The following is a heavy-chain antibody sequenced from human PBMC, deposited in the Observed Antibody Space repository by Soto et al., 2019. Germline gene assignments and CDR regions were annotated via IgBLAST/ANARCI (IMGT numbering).Heavy chain of an antibody. Sequence: QIQLVQDGAEVKKPGASVKVSCRASGYTYTNSGISWVRQAPGQGLEWMGWINTYNGNTHYTQKLQGRVTMTTDTSTRTAYMELRSLRSDDTAVYYCARDPMTGYLQFDYWGQGTLVTVSS. J-gene: IGHJ4*02. V-gene: IGHV1-18*01. D-gene: IGHD3-9*01. CDR1: GYTYTNSG. CDR2: INTYNGNT. CDR3: ARDPMTGYLQFDY.